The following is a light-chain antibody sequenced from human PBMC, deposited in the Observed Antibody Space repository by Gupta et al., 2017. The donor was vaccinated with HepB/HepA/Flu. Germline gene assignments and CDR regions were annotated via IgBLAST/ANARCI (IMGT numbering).Light chain of an antibody. J-gene: IGKJ1*01. V-gene: IGKV3-11*01. CDR2: DAS. CDR1: QSVSSY. CDR3: QQRSTWLT. Sequence: EIVLTQSPATLSLSPGERATLSCRASQSVSSYLAWYQQKPGQAPMLLIYDASNRATGIPARFSGSGSGTDFTLTISSLEPQDFAVYYCQQRSTWLTFGRGTKVEIK.